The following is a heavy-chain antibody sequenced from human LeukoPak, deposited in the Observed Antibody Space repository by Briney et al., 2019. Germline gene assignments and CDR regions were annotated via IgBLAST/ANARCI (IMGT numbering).Heavy chain of an antibody. V-gene: IGHV4-34*01. CDR3: ARGGGSSSWPNWFDP. Sequence: PSETLSLTCAVYGGSFSGYYWSWIRQPPGKGLEWIGEINHSGSTNYSPSLKSRVTISVDTSKNQFSLKLSSVTAADTAVYYCARGGGSSSWPNWFDPWGQGTLVTVSS. CDR1: GGSFSGYY. J-gene: IGHJ5*02. D-gene: IGHD6-13*01. CDR2: INHSGST.